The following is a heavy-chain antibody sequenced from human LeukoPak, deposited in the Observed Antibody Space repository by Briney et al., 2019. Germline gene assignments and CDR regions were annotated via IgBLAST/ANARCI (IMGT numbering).Heavy chain of an antibody. CDR3: AKDPRWELRLGYFQH. CDR2: ISGSGGAT. J-gene: IGHJ1*01. V-gene: IGHV3-23*01. CDR1: GFTFNTYG. Sequence: GGSLRLSCAASGFTFNTYGMSWVRQAPGKGLEWVSGISGSGGATYYADSVKGRFTISRDNSKNTLYLQMNSLRAEDTAVYYCAKDPRWELRLGYFQHWGQGTLVTVSS. D-gene: IGHD1-26*01.